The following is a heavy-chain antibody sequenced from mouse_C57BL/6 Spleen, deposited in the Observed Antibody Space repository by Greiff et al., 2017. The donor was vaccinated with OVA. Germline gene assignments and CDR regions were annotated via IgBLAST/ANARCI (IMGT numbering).Heavy chain of an antibody. J-gene: IGHJ2*01. D-gene: IGHD2-4*01. V-gene: IGHV1-19*01. Sequence: EVQLQQSGPVLVKPGASVKMSCKASGYTFTDYYMNWVKQSHGKSLEWIGVINPYNGGTSYNQKFKGKATLTVDKSSSTAYMELNSLTSEDSAVYYCARSVYDYDEGYFDYWGQGTTLTVSS. CDR3: ARSVYDYDEGYFDY. CDR1: GYTFTDYY. CDR2: INPYNGGT.